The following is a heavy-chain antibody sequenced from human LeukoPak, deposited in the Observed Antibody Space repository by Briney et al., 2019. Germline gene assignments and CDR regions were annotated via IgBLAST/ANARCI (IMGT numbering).Heavy chain of an antibody. D-gene: IGHD3-9*01. J-gene: IGHJ4*02. Sequence: PGGSLRLSCAASGFTFSSYSMNWVRQAPGKGLEWVSAISGSGGSTYYADSVKGRFTISRDNSKNTLYLQMNSLRAEDTAVYYCAKDPSYYDILTGYYNHYFDYWGQGTLVTVSS. V-gene: IGHV3-23*01. CDR1: GFTFSSYS. CDR2: ISGSGGST. CDR3: AKDPSYYDILTGYYNHYFDY.